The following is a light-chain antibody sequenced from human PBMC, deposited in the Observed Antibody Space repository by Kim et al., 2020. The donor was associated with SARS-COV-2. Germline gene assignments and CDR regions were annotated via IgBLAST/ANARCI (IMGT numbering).Light chain of an antibody. V-gene: IGLV4-69*01. J-gene: IGLJ3*02. Sequence: AAVKLTCTLSSGHSNNAIAWHQQQPEKGPRYLMKVNSDGSHSKGDGIPDRFSGSSSGAERYLTISSLQSEDEADYYCQTWGTGIWVFGGGTKLTVL. CDR3: QTWGTGIWV. CDR2: VNSDGSH. CDR1: SGHSNNA.